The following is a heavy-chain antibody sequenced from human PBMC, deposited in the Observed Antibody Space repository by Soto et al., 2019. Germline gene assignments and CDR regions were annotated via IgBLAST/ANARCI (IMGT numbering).Heavy chain of an antibody. J-gene: IGHJ3*02. D-gene: IGHD3-22*01. V-gene: IGHV4-30-4*01. CDR1: GASVSSGDYY. Sequence: QVQLQESGPGLVKPSQTLSLTCTVSGASVSSGDYYWSWIRQPPGKGLEWIGYIYNSGNTYYNPSLKSQVAIAVDTSNNQFSLKVISVPAADTAIYYCAIVWMDTRGYLAFDIRGQGTMVTVSS. CDR3: AIVWMDTRGYLAFDI. CDR2: IYNSGNT.